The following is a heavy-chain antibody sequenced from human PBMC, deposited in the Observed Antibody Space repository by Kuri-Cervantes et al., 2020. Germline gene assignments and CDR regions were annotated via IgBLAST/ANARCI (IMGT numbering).Heavy chain of an antibody. CDR2: ISSSSSYI. D-gene: IGHD3-22*01. J-gene: IGHJ4*02. Sequence: GESLKISCAASGFTFSSYTMNWVRQAPGKGLEWVSSISSSSSYISYADPMKGRFTISRDNAKNSLYLQMNSLRAEDTAVYYCARDYYYESSGYYSPFGYWGQGTLVTVSS. CDR1: GFTFSSYT. CDR3: ARDYYYESSGYYSPFGY. V-gene: IGHV3-21*03.